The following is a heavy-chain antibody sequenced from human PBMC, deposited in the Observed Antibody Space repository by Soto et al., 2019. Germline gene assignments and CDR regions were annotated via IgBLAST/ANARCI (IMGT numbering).Heavy chain of an antibody. D-gene: IGHD2-15*01. J-gene: IGHJ3*02. CDR2: TGGGGVST. CDR3: AKIVGGGSHHDAFAI. Sequence: EVQLLESGGGLVEPGGSLRLSCAASGFTFRSYAMTWVRQAPGKGLEWVSYTGGGGVSTYYADSVKGRFTSSRDDSKNTLYLQMNRLRAEDTALYFCAKIVGGGSHHDAFAIWGQGTMVTVSS. CDR1: GFTFRSYA. V-gene: IGHV3-23*01.